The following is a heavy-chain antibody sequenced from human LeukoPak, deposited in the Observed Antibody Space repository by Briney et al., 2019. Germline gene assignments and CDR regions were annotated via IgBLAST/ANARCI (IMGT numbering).Heavy chain of an antibody. V-gene: IGHV4-34*01. CDR3: ARGRGYSSSWYSYYYYCMDV. CDR2: INHSGST. Sequence: SETLSLTCAVYGGSFSGYYWSWIRQPPGKGLEWIGEINHSGSTNYNPSLKSRVTISVDTSRNQFSLKLSSVTAADTAVYYCARGRGYSSSWYSYYYYCMDVWGKGTTVTVSS. CDR1: GGSFSGYY. D-gene: IGHD6-13*01. J-gene: IGHJ6*03.